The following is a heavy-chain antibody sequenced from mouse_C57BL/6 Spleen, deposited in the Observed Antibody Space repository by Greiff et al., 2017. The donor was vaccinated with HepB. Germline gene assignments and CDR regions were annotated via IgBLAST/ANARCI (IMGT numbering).Heavy chain of an antibody. V-gene: IGHV1-50*01. CDR2: IDPSDSYT. D-gene: IGHD2-14*01. CDR3: ARSGGTTRGYAMDY. Sequence: VQLQQPGAELVKPGASVKLSCKASGYTFTSYWMQWVKQRPGQGLEWIGEIDPSDSYTNYNQKFKGKATLTVDTSSSTAYMQLSSLSSEDSAVYCCARSGGTTRGYAMDYWGQRTSVTVSS. J-gene: IGHJ4*01. CDR1: GYTFTSYW.